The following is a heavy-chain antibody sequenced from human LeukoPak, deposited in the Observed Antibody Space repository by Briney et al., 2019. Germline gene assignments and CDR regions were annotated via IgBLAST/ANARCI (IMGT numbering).Heavy chain of an antibody. J-gene: IGHJ4*02. Sequence: SETLSLTCTVSGGSISSSSYYWGWIRQPPGKGLEWIGSIYYSGSTYYNPSLKSRVTISVDTSKNQFSLKLSSVTAADTAVYYCARQPRFVVVITSGVPGEPFDYWGQGTLVTVSS. D-gene: IGHD3-22*01. CDR3: ARQPRFVVVITSGVPGEPFDY. V-gene: IGHV4-39*01. CDR2: IYYSGST. CDR1: GGSISSSSYY.